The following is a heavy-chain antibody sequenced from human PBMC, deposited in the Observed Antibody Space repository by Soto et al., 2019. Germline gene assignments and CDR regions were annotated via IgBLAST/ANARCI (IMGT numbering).Heavy chain of an antibody. CDR3: ARYLVAIGGRVYAFDL. V-gene: IGHV4-61*03. Sequence: QVQLQESGPGLVRPSETLSLTCTVAGDSVSSGSHHWNWIRQAPGKGLEWIGSIYFTGRTNHNPSLKSRVTISGDTSKKHLSRNLTSVTAADTAVYYCARYLVAIGGRVYAFDLWGQGTMVTVSS. CDR1: GDSVSSGSHH. CDR2: IYFTGRT. J-gene: IGHJ3*01. D-gene: IGHD2-21*01.